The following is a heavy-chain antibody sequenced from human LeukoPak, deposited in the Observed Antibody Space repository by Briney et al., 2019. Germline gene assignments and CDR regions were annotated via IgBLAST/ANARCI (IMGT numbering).Heavy chain of an antibody. V-gene: IGHV3-7*01. CDR2: IKQDGSET. CDR1: GFTFDDYG. CDR3: ARSRRESAWFIDDY. J-gene: IGHJ4*02. D-gene: IGHD3-10*01. Sequence: AGGSLRLSCAASGFTFDDYGMSWVRQVPGKGLEWVANIKQDGSETTYADSVRGRFTIFRDHARSLLSLQMHSLTADDTAVYYCARSRRESAWFIDDYWGQGTLVTVSS.